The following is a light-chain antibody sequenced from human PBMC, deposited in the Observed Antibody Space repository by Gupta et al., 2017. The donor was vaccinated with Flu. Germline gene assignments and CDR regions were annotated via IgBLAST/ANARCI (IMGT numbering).Light chain of an antibody. CDR2: KAS. Sequence: IQMTQSPSTLSASVGDRVTITCRANQSISSWLAWYQQKPGKVPKLLIYKASNLESGVPSRFSGSGSGTEFTLTISSLQPDDFATYYCQRYDSLWTFGQGTRVEIK. V-gene: IGKV1-5*03. CDR3: QRYDSLWT. CDR1: QSISSW. J-gene: IGKJ1*01.